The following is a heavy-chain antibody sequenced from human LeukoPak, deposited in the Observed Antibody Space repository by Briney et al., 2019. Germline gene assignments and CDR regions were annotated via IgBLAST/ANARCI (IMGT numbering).Heavy chain of an antibody. Sequence: SETLSLTCTVSGGSISSYYRLWIRHPPGKGLVWIGYIYYSGSTNYNPSLKSRVTISVDTSKNQFSLKLSSVTAADTAVYYCARGYYSNYVDYWGQGTLVTVSS. CDR3: ARGYYSNYVDY. V-gene: IGHV4-59*01. CDR2: IYYSGST. CDR1: GGSISSYY. J-gene: IGHJ4*02. D-gene: IGHD4-11*01.